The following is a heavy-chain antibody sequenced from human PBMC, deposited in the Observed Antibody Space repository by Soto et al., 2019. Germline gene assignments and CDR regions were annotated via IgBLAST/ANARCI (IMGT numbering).Heavy chain of an antibody. V-gene: IGHV1-2*02. J-gene: IGHJ5*02. CDR3: ARGPYKNWFAP. CDR1: GYTFTAYY. Sequence: ASVNVSCKTSGYTFTAYYIHWVRQAPGQGLEWMGWINPDTGDTRSIRKFQGRVTMTRDTSITTVYMVLSRLTTDDTAVYYCARGPYKNWFAPWGQGTLVTVSS. CDR2: INPDTGDT. D-gene: IGHD1-20*01.